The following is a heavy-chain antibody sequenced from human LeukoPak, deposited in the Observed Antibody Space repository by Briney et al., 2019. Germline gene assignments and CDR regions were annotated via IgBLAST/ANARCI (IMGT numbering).Heavy chain of an antibody. V-gene: IGHV3-30*18. J-gene: IGHJ4*02. CDR3: AKAHFDY. CDR1: GFTVSSNY. Sequence: GGSLRLSCAASGFTVSSNYMSWVRQAPGKGLEWVAVISYDGSNKYYADSVKGRFTISRDNSKNTLYLQMNSLRAEDTAVYYCAKAHFDYWGQGTLVTVSS. CDR2: ISYDGSNK.